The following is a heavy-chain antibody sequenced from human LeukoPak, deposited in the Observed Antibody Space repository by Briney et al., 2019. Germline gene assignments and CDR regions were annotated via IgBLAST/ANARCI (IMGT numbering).Heavy chain of an antibody. D-gene: IGHD2-2*01. CDR1: GFTFSSYA. J-gene: IGHJ4*02. CDR3: AKEGAIVVVAADISAFDL. V-gene: IGHV3-30*01. CDR2: IDYVGNYK. Sequence: PGGSLRLSCAASGFTFSSYAMHWVRQAPGKGLEWVAFIDYVGNYKYYADSVKGRFTISRDNSKNTLYLQMNSLRPEDTAVYYCAKEGAIVVVAADISAFDLWGQGTLVTVSS.